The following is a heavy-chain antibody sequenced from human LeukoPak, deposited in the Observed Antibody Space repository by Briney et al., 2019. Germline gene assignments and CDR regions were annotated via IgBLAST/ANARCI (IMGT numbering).Heavy chain of an antibody. CDR3: AREGITGTTYYYYMDV. V-gene: IGHV3-53*05. CDR1: GFSVSNTF. D-gene: IGHD1-7*01. J-gene: IGHJ6*03. CDR2: IYPDGNT. Sequence: PGGSLRLSCAASGFSVSNTFMTWVRQAPGQGLEWVSGIYPDGNTYYADPVRGRFTISRDNSKNTLYLQMNSLRAEDTAVYYCAREGITGTTYYYYMDVWGKGTTVTVSS.